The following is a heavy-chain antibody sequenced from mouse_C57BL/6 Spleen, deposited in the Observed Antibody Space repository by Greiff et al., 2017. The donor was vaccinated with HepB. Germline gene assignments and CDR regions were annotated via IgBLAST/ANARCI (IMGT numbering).Heavy chain of an antibody. CDR3: ARDTYDYDSAWFAY. CDR1: GYSITSGYY. J-gene: IGHJ3*01. CDR2: ISYDGSN. Sequence: EVQLVESGPGLVKPSQSLSLTCSVTGYSITSGYYWNWIRQFPGNKLEWMGYISYDGSNNYKPSLKNRISITRDTSKNQFFLKLNSVTTEDTATYYCARDTYDYDSAWFAYWGQGTLVTVSA. D-gene: IGHD2-4*01. V-gene: IGHV3-6*01.